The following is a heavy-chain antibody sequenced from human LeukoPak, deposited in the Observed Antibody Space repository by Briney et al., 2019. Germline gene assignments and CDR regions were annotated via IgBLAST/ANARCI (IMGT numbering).Heavy chain of an antibody. CDR2: GHYTGSS. CDR1: GASISDYY. J-gene: IGHJ4*02. Sequence: PSETLSLTCTVSGASISDYYWSWIRQPPGKGLEWIGFGHYTGSSNYNPSLKSRVTTSVDTSKRQFSLKLISVTAADTAVYYCARESGAFCPFGYWGQGTLLIVPP. V-gene: IGHV4-59*12. D-gene: IGHD1-26*01. CDR3: ARESGAFCPFGY.